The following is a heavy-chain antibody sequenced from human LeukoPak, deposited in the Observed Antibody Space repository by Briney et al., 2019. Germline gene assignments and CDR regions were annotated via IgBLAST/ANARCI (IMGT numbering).Heavy chain of an antibody. CDR1: GFTFSSYG. CDR2: IRYDGSNK. V-gene: IGHV3-30*02. Sequence: GGSLRLSCAASGFTFSSYGMHWVRQAPGKGLEWVAFIRYDGSNKYYADSVKGRFTISRDNSKNTLYLQMNSLRAEDTAVYYFGKVTVGYYYYMDVWGKGTTVTISS. J-gene: IGHJ6*03. D-gene: IGHD3-16*01. CDR3: GKVTVGYYYYMDV.